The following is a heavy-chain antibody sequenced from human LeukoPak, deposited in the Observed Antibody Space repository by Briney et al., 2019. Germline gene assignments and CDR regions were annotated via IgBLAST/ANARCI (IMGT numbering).Heavy chain of an antibody. CDR1: GGSISSSNW. CDR2: IFHTGTT. CDR3: ARSRLTLYGSGSYYLDY. Sequence: PSETLSLTCAVSGGSISSSNWWSWVRQPPGKGLEWIGRIFHTGTTDYKTSLKGRVTISVDKSKNQFSLKLTSVTAADTAVYYCARSRLTLYGSGSYYLDYWGQGTLVTVSS. J-gene: IGHJ4*02. D-gene: IGHD3-10*01. V-gene: IGHV4-4*02.